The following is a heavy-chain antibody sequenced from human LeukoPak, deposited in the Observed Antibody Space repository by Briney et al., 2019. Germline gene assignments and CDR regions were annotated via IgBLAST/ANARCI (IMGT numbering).Heavy chain of an antibody. Sequence: GGSLRLSCAASGFTFSNYGMSWVRQAPGKGLEWVTISGSGGSTYYADSVKGRFTISRDNSKNTLYLQMNSLTAEDTALYYCAKDGEYCSGGSCQATDAFDIWGQGTMVTVSS. D-gene: IGHD2-15*01. V-gene: IGHV3-23*01. CDR3: AKDGEYCSGGSCQATDAFDI. CDR2: ISGSGGST. CDR1: GFTFSNYG. J-gene: IGHJ3*02.